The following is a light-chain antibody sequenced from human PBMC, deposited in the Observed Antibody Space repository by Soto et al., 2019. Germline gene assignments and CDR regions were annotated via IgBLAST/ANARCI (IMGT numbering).Light chain of an antibody. CDR1: QSVSSSY. CDR2: GAS. Sequence: EVVLTQSPDSLSLSPGERATLSCRASQSVSSSYLAWYQQKPGQAPRLLIYGASSRAAGIPDRFSGSGSGTDFTLTISSLEPEDCAVYYCQQFGSSPLTFGGGTKV. CDR3: QQFGSSPLT. V-gene: IGKV3-20*01. J-gene: IGKJ4*01.